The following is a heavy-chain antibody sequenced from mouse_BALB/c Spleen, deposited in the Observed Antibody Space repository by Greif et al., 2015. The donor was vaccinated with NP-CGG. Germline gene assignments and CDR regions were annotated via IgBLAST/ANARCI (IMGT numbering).Heavy chain of an antibody. D-gene: IGHD2-3*01. CDR3: ARIDGYFYAMDY. Sequence: VQLQQSGAELVKPGASVKLSCTASGFNIKDTYMHWVKQRPEQGLEWIGRIDPANGNTKYDPKFQGKATITADTSSNTAYLQLSSLTSEDTAVYYCARIDGYFYAMDYWGQGTSVTVSS. CDR1: GFNIKDTY. J-gene: IGHJ4*01. V-gene: IGHV14-3*02. CDR2: IDPANGNT.